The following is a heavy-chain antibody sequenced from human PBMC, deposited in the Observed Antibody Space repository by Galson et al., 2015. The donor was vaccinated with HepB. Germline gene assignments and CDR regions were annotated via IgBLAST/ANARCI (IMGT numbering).Heavy chain of an antibody. CDR2: IYSGGST. V-gene: IGHV3-53*01. Sequence: SLRLSCAASGFTVSSNYTSWVRQAPGKGLEWVSVIYSGGSTYYADSVKGRFTISRDNSKNTLYLQMNSLRAEDTAVYYCAREIARLRFLEWTGPVHYGMDVWGQGTTVTVSS. CDR1: GFTVSSNY. D-gene: IGHD3-3*01. J-gene: IGHJ6*02. CDR3: AREIARLRFLEWTGPVHYGMDV.